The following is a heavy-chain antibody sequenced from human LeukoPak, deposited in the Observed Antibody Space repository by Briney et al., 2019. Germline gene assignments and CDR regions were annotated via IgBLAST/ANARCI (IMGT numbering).Heavy chain of an antibody. CDR2: INWRGGST. CDR3: ARAPIPSPFYFDY. V-gene: IGHV3-20*04. Sequence: GGSLRLSCAASGFAFDEHGMSWVRQVPGKGLEWVGGINWRGGSTGYADPVRGRFTISRDNDKISLYLQMDSLRAEDTALYYRARAPIPSPFYFDYWGQGTLVTVST. J-gene: IGHJ4*02. CDR1: GFAFDEHG. D-gene: IGHD2-21*01.